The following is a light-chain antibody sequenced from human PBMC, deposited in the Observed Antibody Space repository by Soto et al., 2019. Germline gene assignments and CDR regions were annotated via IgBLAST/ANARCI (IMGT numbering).Light chain of an antibody. J-gene: IGKJ1*01. CDR3: QHYNSYSEA. CDR2: DAS. V-gene: IGKV1-5*01. Sequence: DIQMTQSPSTLSASVGDRDTITCRASQSIGSLLAWYQQKPGKAPNVLIYDASSLESGVPSRFSGSGSGTEFTLTISSLQPDDFATYYCQHYNSYSEAFGQGTKVDIK. CDR1: QSIGSL.